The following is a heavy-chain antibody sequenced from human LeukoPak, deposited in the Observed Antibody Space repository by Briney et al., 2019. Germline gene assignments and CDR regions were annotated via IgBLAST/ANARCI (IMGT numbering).Heavy chain of an antibody. V-gene: IGHV1-46*01. CDR2: INPSGGST. Sequence: ASVKVSRKASGYTFTNYYMHWVRQAPGQGLEWVGIINPSGGSTSYAQKFQGRVTMTRDTSTSTVYMELSSLRSEDTAVYYCARAGSITILRGVTGSQFDYWGQGTLVTVSS. J-gene: IGHJ4*02. D-gene: IGHD3-10*01. CDR3: ARAGSITILRGVTGSQFDY. CDR1: GYTFTNYY.